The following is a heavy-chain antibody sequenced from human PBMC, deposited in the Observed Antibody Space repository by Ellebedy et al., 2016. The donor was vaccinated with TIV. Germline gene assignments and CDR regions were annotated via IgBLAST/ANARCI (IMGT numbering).Heavy chain of an antibody. CDR3: ARVKVYGDYRGFDY. J-gene: IGHJ4*02. CDR1: GFTFSSYW. V-gene: IGHV3-74*01. CDR2: INSDGSST. Sequence: GESLKISXAASGFTFSSYWMHWVRQAPGKGLVWVSRINSDGSSTSYADSVKGRFTISRDNAKNTLYLQMNSLRAEDTAVYYCARVKVYGDYRGFDYWGQGTLVTVSS. D-gene: IGHD4-17*01.